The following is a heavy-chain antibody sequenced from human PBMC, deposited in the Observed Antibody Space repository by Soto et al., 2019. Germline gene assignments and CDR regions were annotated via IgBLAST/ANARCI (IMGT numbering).Heavy chain of an antibody. CDR1: GFTFSSYG. J-gene: IGHJ4*02. CDR2: ISGSGAGT. V-gene: IGHV3-23*01. D-gene: IGHD3-3*01. CDR3: AKDSATFGRFDY. Sequence: GGSLRLSCAASGFTFSSYGMSWVRQPPGKGLEWVSAISGSGAGTYYADSVKGRFTISRDNSKNTLYLQMNSLRAEDTAVYYCAKDSATFGRFDYWGQGTRVTVSS.